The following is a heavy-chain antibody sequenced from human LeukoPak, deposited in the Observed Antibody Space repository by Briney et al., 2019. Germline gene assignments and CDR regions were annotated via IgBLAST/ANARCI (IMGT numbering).Heavy chain of an antibody. V-gene: IGHV3-23*01. Sequence: TGGSLGLSCAPSGFTFDNFAMTWVRQAPGKGLEWVSEITGSGGSTYYADSVKGRFTISRDNSKNTLYLQMNSLRAEDTAIYYCARELFDFDYWGQGTLVTVSS. CDR1: GFTFDNFA. J-gene: IGHJ4*02. CDR2: ITGSGGST. D-gene: IGHD3-10*01. CDR3: ARELFDFDY.